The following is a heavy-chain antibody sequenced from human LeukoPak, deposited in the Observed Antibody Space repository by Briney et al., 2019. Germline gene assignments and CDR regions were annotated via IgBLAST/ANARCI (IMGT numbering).Heavy chain of an antibody. J-gene: IGHJ3*02. D-gene: IGHD4-17*01. CDR2: INAGNGNT. CDR1: GYTFTSYA. V-gene: IGHV1-3*01. Sequence: ASVKVSSKASGYTFTSYAMHWVRQAPGQRLEWMGWINAGNGNTKYSQKFQGRVTITRDTSASTAYMELSSLRSEDTAVYYCARIDYGDYQGAFDIWGQGTMVTVSS. CDR3: ARIDYGDYQGAFDI.